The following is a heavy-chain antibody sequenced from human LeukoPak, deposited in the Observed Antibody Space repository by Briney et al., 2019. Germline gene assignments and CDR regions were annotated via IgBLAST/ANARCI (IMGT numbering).Heavy chain of an antibody. CDR1: GFTFSSYG. CDR3: AKDHYGDTGSFDY. CDR2: IWYDGSNK. V-gene: IGHV3-33*06. J-gene: IGHJ4*02. D-gene: IGHD4-17*01. Sequence: PGRSLRLSCAASGFTFSSYGMHWVRQAPGKGLEWVAVIWYDGSNKYYADSVKGRFTISRDNSKNTLYLQMNSLRAEDTAVYYCAKDHYGDTGSFDYWGQGTLVTVSS.